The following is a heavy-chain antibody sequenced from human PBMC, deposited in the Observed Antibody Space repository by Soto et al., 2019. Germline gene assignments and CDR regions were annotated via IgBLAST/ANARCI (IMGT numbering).Heavy chain of an antibody. J-gene: IGHJ4*02. CDR1: GYTFTDYD. Sequence: QVRVVKSGAEVKKPGASVKVSCKTSGYTFTDYDINWVRQAPGQGLEWMGWVSPHHDNAGYAQQFEGRVTMTSDTSISTTYMELTNLRSEATALYYCAVTNGYWGQGTKLTVSS. CDR3: AVTNGY. D-gene: IGHD2-8*01. V-gene: IGHV1-8*01. CDR2: VSPHHDNA.